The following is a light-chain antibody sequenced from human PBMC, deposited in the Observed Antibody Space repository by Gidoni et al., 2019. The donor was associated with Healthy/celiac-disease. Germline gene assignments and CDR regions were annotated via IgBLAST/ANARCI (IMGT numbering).Light chain of an antibody. V-gene: IGKV1-33*01. CDR3: QQYDNLPIT. CDR2: DAS. CDR1: QDISNY. Sequence: DIQMTQSPSSLSASVGDRATITCQASQDISNYLNWYQQKPGKAPKLLIYDASNLETGVPSRFSGSGSGTDFTFTISSLQPEDIATYYCQQYDNLPITFXQXTQLEIK. J-gene: IGKJ5*01.